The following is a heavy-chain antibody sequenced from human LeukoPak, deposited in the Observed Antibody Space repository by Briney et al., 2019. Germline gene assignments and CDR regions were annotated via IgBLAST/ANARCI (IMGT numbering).Heavy chain of an antibody. CDR1: GGSINDYY. CDR2: IYYSGST. Sequence: PSETLSLTCTVSGGSINDYYWSWIRQPPGKGLEWIGYIYYSGSTNYNPSLKSRVTISVDTSKSKFSLKLSSMTAADTAVYYCARNYDRLDYWGQGTLVTVSS. D-gene: IGHD3-22*01. CDR3: ARNYDRLDY. V-gene: IGHV4-59*01. J-gene: IGHJ4*02.